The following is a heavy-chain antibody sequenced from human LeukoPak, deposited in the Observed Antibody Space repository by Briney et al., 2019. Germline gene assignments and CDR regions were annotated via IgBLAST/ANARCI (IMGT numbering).Heavy chain of an antibody. CDR3: AREPITIFGVAALEGNWFDP. D-gene: IGHD3-3*01. V-gene: IGHV1-46*01. Sequence: ASVKVSCKASGYTFTSYYMHWVRQAPGQGLEWMGIINPSGGSTSYAQKFQGRVTMTRDTSTSTVYMELSSLRSEGTAVYYCAREPITIFGVAALEGNWFDPWGQGTLVTVSS. J-gene: IGHJ5*02. CDR1: GYTFTSYY. CDR2: INPSGGST.